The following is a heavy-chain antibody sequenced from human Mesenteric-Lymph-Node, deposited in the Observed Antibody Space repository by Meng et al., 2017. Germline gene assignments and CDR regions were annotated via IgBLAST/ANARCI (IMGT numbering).Heavy chain of an antibody. CDR1: GFTVSSSH. D-gene: IGHD4-17*01. V-gene: IGHV3-66*02. J-gene: IGHJ5*01. CDR2: IYAGGTT. CDR3: ARAYGDNRIGS. Sequence: GESLKISCVASGFTVSSSHMSWVRQAPGKGLEWVSVIYAGGTTVYADSVKGRFTISRDSSRNTLYLQMNSLRTEDTAVYYCARAYGDNRIGSWGQGTLVTVSS.